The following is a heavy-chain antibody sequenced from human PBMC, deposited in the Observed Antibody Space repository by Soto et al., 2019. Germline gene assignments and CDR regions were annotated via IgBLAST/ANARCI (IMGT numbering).Heavy chain of an antibody. CDR2: TIPMIGAT. CDR1: GGTFSDFT. CDR3: ARYRSAGTLNGSFDI. Sequence: QVQLVQSGSEVKKPGSSVKVSCKASGGTFSDFTLSWLRQAPGRGLEWMGGTIPMIGATNNGQKLKGRHATTGDKSTGTVYMELNSLRSDDTAVYYWARYRSAGTLNGSFDIWGQATEVTDSP. D-gene: IGHD6-19*01. J-gene: IGHJ3*02. V-gene: IGHV1-69*06.